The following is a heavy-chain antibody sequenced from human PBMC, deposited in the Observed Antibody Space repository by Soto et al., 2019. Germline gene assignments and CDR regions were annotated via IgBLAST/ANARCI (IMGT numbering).Heavy chain of an antibody. CDR1: GFTFSSCW. V-gene: IGHV3-7*01. CDR2: IKQDGSEK. D-gene: IGHD3-22*01. CDR3: ARHQREYYDSSGYYYGDAFDI. J-gene: IGHJ3*02. Sequence: EVQLVESGGGLVQPGGSLRLSCAASGFTFSSCWMTWVRQAPGKGLEWVGNIKQDGSEKYYVDSVKGRFTISRDNAKNSLYLQMNSLRAEDTAVYYCARHQREYYDSSGYYYGDAFDIWGQGTMVTVSS.